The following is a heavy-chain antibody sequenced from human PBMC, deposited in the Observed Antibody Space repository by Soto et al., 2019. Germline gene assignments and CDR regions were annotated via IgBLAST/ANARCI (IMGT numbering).Heavy chain of an antibody. CDR2: IYYSGNT. Sequence: QVQLQESGPGLVKPSETLSLTCTVSGGSINSYYWSWIRQPPGKGLEWIGYIYYSGNTNYNPSLKSRVTISVDTSKNQFSLKLSSVTAADTAVYYCARERGDSVGFDYWGQEALVTVSS. V-gene: IGHV4-59*01. CDR3: ARERGDSVGFDY. J-gene: IGHJ4*02. D-gene: IGHD2-21*02. CDR1: GGSINSYY.